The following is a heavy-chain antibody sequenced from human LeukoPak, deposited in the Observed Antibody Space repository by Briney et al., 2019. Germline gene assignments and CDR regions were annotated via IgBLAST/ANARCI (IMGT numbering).Heavy chain of an antibody. V-gene: IGHV1-69*05. J-gene: IGHJ4*02. CDR1: GGTFSSYA. D-gene: IGHD3-10*01. Sequence: GASVKVSCKASGGTFSSYAISWVRQAPGQGLEWMGGIIPIFGTANYAQKFQGRVTITTDESTSTAYMELSSLRSEDTAVYYCAKLAYGSGSYEPFDYWGQGTLVTVSS. CDR3: AKLAYGSGSYEPFDY. CDR2: IIPIFGTA.